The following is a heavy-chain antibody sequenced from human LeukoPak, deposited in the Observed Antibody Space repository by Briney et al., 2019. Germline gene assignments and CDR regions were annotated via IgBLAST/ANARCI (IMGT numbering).Heavy chain of an antibody. CDR2: IKQDGSEK. D-gene: IGHD6-19*01. CDR3: ARVAKWLRYFDY. V-gene: IGHV3-7*01. CDR1: GFTFSTYW. J-gene: IGHJ4*02. Sequence: GGSLRLSCAASGFTFSTYWMSWVRQAPGKELEWVANIKQDGSEKYYGDSVRGRFTISRDNAKNSVFLQMNSLRAEDTAVYYCARVAKWLRYFDYWGQGALLTVSS.